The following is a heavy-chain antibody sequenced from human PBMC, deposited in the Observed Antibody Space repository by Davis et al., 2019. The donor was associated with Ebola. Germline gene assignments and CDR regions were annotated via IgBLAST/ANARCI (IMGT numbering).Heavy chain of an antibody. Sequence: ASVKVFCKASGYTFTSYYMHWVRQAPGQGPEWMGIINTSSGTTSYAQKFQGRVTMNRDTSTSTVYLELNSLRSDDTAVYYCARDAGPTVTTWFDPWGQGTLVIVSS. CDR2: INTSSGTT. J-gene: IGHJ5*02. CDR3: ARDAGPTVTTWFDP. V-gene: IGHV1-46*01. CDR1: GYTFTSYY. D-gene: IGHD4-17*01.